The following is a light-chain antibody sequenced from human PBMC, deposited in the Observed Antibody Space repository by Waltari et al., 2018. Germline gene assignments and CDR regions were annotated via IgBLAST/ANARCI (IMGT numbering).Light chain of an antibody. CDR2: EDT. CDR1: RPNSGINY. CDR3: GTWDSSLSGAV. V-gene: IGLV1-51*02. Sequence: QPVLTQPPSVSAAPGQRVTVPCSGARPNSGINYVSGYRQLPGTAPKLLICEDTERPSGIPGRFSGSKSGTSATLDITGLQAGDEADYYCGTWDSSLSGAVFGGGTHLTVL. J-gene: IGLJ7*01.